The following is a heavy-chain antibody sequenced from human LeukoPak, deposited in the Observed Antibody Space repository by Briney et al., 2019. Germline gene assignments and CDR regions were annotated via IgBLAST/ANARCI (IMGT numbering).Heavy chain of an antibody. CDR3: ARGRNSVYYFNVVAPSYFDY. D-gene: IGHD3-22*01. J-gene: IGHJ4*02. Sequence: ASVKVSCKASGYTFTGYYMHWVRQPPGQGLEWMGRINSNSGGTNYAQNLQGRVTLTRHTSINTAYMDLSMLRSDDTAVYYCARGRNSVYYFNVVAPSYFDYWGQGTLVTVSS. V-gene: IGHV1-2*06. CDR1: GYTFTGYY. CDR2: INSNSGGT.